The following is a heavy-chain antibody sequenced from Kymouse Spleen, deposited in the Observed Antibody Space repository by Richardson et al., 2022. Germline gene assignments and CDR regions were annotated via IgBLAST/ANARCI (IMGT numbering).Heavy chain of an antibody. J-gene: IGHJ6*02. D-gene: IGHD3-22*01. CDR2: ISYDGSNK. CDR3: AKRHYYDSSGYHYYYYYGMDV. CDR1: GFTFSSYG. V-gene: IGHV3-30*18. Sequence: QVQLVESGGGVVQPGRSLRLSCAASGFTFSSYGMHWVRQAPGKGLEWVAVISYDGSNKYYADSVKGRFTISRDNSKNTLYLQMNSLRAEDTAVYYCAKRHYYDSSGYHYYYYYGMDVWGQGTTVTVSS.